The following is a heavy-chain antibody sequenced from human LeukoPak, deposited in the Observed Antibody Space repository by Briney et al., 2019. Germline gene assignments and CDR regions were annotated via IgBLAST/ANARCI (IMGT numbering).Heavy chain of an antibody. J-gene: IGHJ4*02. CDR2: INPNSGGT. D-gene: IGHD6-19*01. V-gene: IGHV1-2*02. CDR3: ARTFTVAGPIDY. Sequence: ASVKVSCKASGYTFTGYYMHWVRQAPGQGLEWMGWINPNSGGTNYAQKFQGRVTMTRDTSISTAYMELSRLRSDDTAVYYCARTFTVAGPIDYWGQGTLVTVSS. CDR1: GYTFTGYY.